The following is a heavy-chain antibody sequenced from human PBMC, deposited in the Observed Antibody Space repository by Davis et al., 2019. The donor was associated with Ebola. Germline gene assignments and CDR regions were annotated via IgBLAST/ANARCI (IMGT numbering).Heavy chain of an antibody. V-gene: IGHV3-23*01. CDR2: ISGSGGST. Sequence: PGGSLRLSCAASGFTFSSYAMYWVRQAPGKGLEWVSAISGSGGSTYYADSVKGRFTISRDNSKNTLYLQMNSLRAEDTAVYYCAKETNKAVLRFLEWHRYYFDYWGQGTLVTVSS. J-gene: IGHJ4*02. D-gene: IGHD3-3*01. CDR1: GFTFSSYA. CDR3: AKETNKAVLRFLEWHRYYFDY.